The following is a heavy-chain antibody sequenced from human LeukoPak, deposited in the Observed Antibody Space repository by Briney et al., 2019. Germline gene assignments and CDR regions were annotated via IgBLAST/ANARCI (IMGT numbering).Heavy chain of an antibody. Sequence: GGSLRLSCAASRFTFGDYYMVWIRQAPGKGLEWVSYISNSGSSTKYADSVKGRFTISRDNAKNSLSLQMNSVRPEDTAVYYCARADRTSWFDYWGQGTLVTVSS. J-gene: IGHJ4*02. CDR2: ISNSGSST. D-gene: IGHD2-2*01. CDR1: RFTFGDYY. V-gene: IGHV3-11*05. CDR3: ARADRTSWFDY.